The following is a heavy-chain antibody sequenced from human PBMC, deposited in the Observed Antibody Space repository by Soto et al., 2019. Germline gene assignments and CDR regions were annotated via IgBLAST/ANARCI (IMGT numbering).Heavy chain of an antibody. D-gene: IGHD3-9*01. V-gene: IGHV4-31*03. Sequence: SETLSLTCTVSGGSISSGGYYWSWIRQHPGKGLEWIGYIYYSGSTYYNPSLKSRVTISVDTSKNQFSLKLSSVTAADTAVYYCASQGDYLLTRHLAFDIWGQGTMVTVSS. CDR3: ASQGDYLLTRHLAFDI. CDR1: GGSISSGGYY. CDR2: IYYSGST. J-gene: IGHJ3*02.